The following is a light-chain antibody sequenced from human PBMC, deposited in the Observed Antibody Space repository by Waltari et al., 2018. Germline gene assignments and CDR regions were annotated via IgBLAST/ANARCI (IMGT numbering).Light chain of an antibody. CDR1: QSVSTN. Sequence: ETVMTQSPSTLSLSPGDRATLSCRASQSVSTNLAWYQKKPGQAPRLLIYGASIRATGIPARFSGRGAGTEFTLTISSLQSEDSAVYYCQQYNNWPPYIFGQGSQLEI. J-gene: IGKJ2*01. CDR3: QQYNNWPPYI. V-gene: IGKV3-15*01. CDR2: GAS.